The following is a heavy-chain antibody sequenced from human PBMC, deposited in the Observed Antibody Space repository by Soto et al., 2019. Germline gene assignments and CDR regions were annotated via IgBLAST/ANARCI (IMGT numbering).Heavy chain of an antibody. D-gene: IGHD2-15*01. CDR2: IYYSGRT. V-gene: IGHV4-31*11. CDR1: GGSISSGGYY. CDR3: ARSGVVAATFDY. Sequence: QVQLQESGPGLVKPSQTLSLTCAVSGGSISSGGYYWSWIRQHPGKGLEWIGYIYYSGRTYYNPSLKSRVTISVDTSKNQFSLKLSSVTAADTAVYYCARSGVVAATFDYWGQGTLVTVSS. J-gene: IGHJ4*02.